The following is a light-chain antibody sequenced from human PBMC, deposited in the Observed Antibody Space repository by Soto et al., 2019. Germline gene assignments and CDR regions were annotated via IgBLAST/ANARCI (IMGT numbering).Light chain of an antibody. Sequence: QSALTQPASVSGSPGQSITISCTGTSSDVGDYNYVSWYQQHPGKAPKLIIYGVSNRPSGISNRFSGSKSGNTASLTISGLQAEDEADYNCNSYTSTNTLVFGGGTKVTVL. V-gene: IGLV2-14*01. CDR3: NSYTSTNTLV. CDR2: GVS. J-gene: IGLJ2*01. CDR1: SSDVGDYNY.